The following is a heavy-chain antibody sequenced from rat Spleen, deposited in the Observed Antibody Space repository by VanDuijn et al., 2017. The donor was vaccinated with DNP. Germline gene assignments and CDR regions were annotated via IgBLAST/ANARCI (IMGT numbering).Heavy chain of an antibody. Sequence: QVQLKESGPGLVQPSQTLSLTCTVSGFSLTDYSVHWVRQPPGKVLEWIAAISSGGSTYYNSALKSRLSISRDTSKNQVFLKMNSLQADDTGTYYCTRGGEYVGYWGQGVMVTVSS. CDR1: GFSLTDYS. D-gene: IGHD4-1*01. V-gene: IGHV2-6*01. CDR3: TRGGEYVGY. J-gene: IGHJ2*01. CDR2: ISSGGST.